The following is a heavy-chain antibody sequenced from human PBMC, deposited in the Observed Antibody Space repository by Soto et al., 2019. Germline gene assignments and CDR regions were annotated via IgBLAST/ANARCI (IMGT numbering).Heavy chain of an antibody. Sequence: EVQLVESGGGLVQPGRSLRLSCAASGFTFDDYAMHWVRQAPGKGLEWVSGISWNSGSIGYADSVKGRFTISRDDAKNSLYLHMNSLRGEDTALYYCAKDILIGSGSSHYYYYYYGMDVWGHGTTVTVS. CDR2: ISWNSGSI. V-gene: IGHV3-9*01. CDR1: GFTFDDYA. D-gene: IGHD3-10*01. CDR3: AKDILIGSGSSHYYYYYYGMDV. J-gene: IGHJ6*02.